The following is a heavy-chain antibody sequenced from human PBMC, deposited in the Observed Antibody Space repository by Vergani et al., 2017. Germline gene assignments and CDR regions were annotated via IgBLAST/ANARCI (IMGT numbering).Heavy chain of an antibody. CDR3: ARERGIAAAGSWFDP. J-gene: IGHJ5*02. Sequence: QVQLVQSGAEVKKPGASVKVSCKASGYTFTSYYMHWVRQAPGQGLEWMGIINPNSGGTNYAQKFQGRVTMTRDTSISTAYMELSRLGSDDTAVYSCARERGIAAAGSWFDPWGQGTLVTVSS. CDR1: GYTFTSYY. V-gene: IGHV1-2*02. D-gene: IGHD6-13*01. CDR2: INPNSGGT.